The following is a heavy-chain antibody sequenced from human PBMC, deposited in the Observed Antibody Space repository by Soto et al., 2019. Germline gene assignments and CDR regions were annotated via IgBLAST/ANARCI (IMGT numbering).Heavy chain of an antibody. CDR3: ARDGGGSGSYYYYYGMDV. V-gene: IGHV4-59*01. D-gene: IGHD3-10*01. CDR1: GGSIRSYY. CDR2: IYYSGST. Sequence: SETLSLTCTVSGGSIRSYYWSWIRQPPGKGLEWIGYIYYSGSTNYNPSLKSRVTISVDTSKNQFSLKLSSVTAADTAVYYCARDGGGSGSYYYYYGMDVWDQGTTVTVSS. J-gene: IGHJ6*02.